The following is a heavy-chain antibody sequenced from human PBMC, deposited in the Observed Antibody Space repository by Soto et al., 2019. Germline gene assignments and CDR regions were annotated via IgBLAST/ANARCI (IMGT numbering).Heavy chain of an antibody. D-gene: IGHD3-22*01. J-gene: IGHJ3*02. CDR2: IRYDGSNK. Sequence: QVQLVESGGDVVQPGRSLRLYCAASGFTFSRYCMHLVRQAPGKGLERVAGIRYDGSNKYYAVSVKGRFTISRDNSKNTLYLQMNSLRAEDTAVYYCARDSRRLLPHDAFDIWGQGTMVSVSS. CDR3: ARDSRRLLPHDAFDI. CDR1: GFTFSRYC. V-gene: IGHV3-33*01.